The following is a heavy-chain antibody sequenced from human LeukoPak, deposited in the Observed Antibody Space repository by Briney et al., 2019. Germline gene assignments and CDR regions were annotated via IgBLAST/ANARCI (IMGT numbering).Heavy chain of an antibody. Sequence: QAGGSLRLSCAASGFTFSSYSMNWVRQAPGKGLEWVSAISGSGGSTYYADSVKGRFTISRDNSKNTLYLQMNSLRAEDTAVYYCAKVREQWLVGNDAFDIWGQGTMVTDSS. D-gene: IGHD6-19*01. CDR2: ISGSGGST. CDR3: AKVREQWLVGNDAFDI. V-gene: IGHV3-23*01. J-gene: IGHJ3*02. CDR1: GFTFSSYS.